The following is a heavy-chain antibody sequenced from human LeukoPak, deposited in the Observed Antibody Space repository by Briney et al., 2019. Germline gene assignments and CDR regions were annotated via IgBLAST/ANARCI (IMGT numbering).Heavy chain of an antibody. J-gene: IGHJ4*02. V-gene: IGHV3-30*18. D-gene: IGHD2-15*01. CDR2: ISYDGSNK. Sequence: GRSLRLSCAAPGFTFSSYGMHWVRQAPGKGLEWVAVISYDGSNKYYADSVKGRFTISRDNSKNTLYLQMNSLRAEDTAVYYCANSGGLGGGSYYWGQGTLVTVSS. CDR1: GFTFSSYG. CDR3: ANSGGLGGGSYY.